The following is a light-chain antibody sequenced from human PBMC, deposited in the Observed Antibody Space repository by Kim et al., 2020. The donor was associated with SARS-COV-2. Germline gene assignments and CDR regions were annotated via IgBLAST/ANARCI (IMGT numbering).Light chain of an antibody. V-gene: IGLV3-19*01. CDR3: HSRDSSGQHWA. CDR2: GKN. CDR1: SLRRYY. Sequence: SSELTQDPAVSVALGQTVRITCQGDSLRRYYATWYQQKSGQAPVVVMYGKNNRPSGIPDRFSGSSSGNTASLTITGAQAEDEADYYCHSRDSSGQHWAFGGGTNLTVL. J-gene: IGLJ3*02.